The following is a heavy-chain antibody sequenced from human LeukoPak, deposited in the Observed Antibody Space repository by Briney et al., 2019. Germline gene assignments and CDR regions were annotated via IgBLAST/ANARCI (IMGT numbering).Heavy chain of an antibody. Sequence: GGPLRLSCEVSGLPFSAFEMIWVRQAPGKGLEGISYISSGGDTIHYAEPVKGRFTISRDNAKKSLYLQMHSLRAEDTAVYHCAALGGLTTVTVIDHWGQETLVTVSS. CDR3: AALGGLTTVTVIDH. J-gene: IGHJ4*02. CDR1: GLPFSAFE. CDR2: ISSGGDTI. V-gene: IGHV3-48*03. D-gene: IGHD4-17*01.